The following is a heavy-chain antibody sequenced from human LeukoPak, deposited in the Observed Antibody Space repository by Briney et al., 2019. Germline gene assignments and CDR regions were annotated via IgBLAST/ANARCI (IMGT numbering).Heavy chain of an antibody. Sequence: PGGSLRLSCAASGFTFSDYYMAWVRQAPGKGLEWVARTRNKANSHTTEYAASVKGRFTISRDDSKNSLYLQMNSLKTEDTAVYYCANSGYDYRFFENWGQGTLVTVSS. V-gene: IGHV3-72*01. CDR1: GFTFSDYY. J-gene: IGHJ4*02. CDR2: TRNKANSHTT. D-gene: IGHD5-12*01. CDR3: ANSGYDYRFFEN.